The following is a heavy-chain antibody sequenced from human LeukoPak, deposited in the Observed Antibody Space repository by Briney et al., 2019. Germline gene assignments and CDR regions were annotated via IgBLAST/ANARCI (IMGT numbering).Heavy chain of an antibody. V-gene: IGHV3-48*01. D-gene: IGHD4-17*01. CDR1: GFTFSTYS. CDR2: ISSSSSTI. CDR3: AKDDDYGDYDY. Sequence: PGGSLRLSCGASGFTFSTYSMNWVRQAPGKGLEWVSYISSSSSTIYYADSVKGRFTVSRDNVKNSLYLQMNSLRAEDTAVYYCAKDDDYGDYDYWGQGTLVTVSS. J-gene: IGHJ4*02.